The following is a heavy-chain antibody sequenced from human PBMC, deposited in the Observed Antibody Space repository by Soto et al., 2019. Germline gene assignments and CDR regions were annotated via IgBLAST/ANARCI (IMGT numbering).Heavy chain of an antibody. J-gene: IGHJ6*02. CDR3: ARGIKQQPYYYYYGMDV. Sequence: GGSLRLSCAASGFTFSSYAMHWVRQAPGKGLEWVAVISYDGSNKYYADSVKGRFTISRDNSKNTLYLQMNSLRAEDTAVYYCARGIKQQPYYYYYGMDVWGQGTTVTVSS. CDR2: ISYDGSNK. CDR1: GFTFSSYA. D-gene: IGHD6-13*01. V-gene: IGHV3-30-3*01.